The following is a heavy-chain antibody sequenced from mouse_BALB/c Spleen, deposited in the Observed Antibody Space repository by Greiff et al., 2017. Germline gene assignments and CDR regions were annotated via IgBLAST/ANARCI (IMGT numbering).Heavy chain of an antibody. D-gene: IGHD1-1*01. V-gene: IGHV1-7*01. CDR1: GYTFTSYW. Sequence: VQLQQSGAELAKPGASVKMSCKASGYTFTSYWMHWVKQRPGQGLEWIGYINPSTGYTEYNQKFKDKATLTADKSSSTAYMQLSSLTSEDSAVYYCARGHYGSSTGFAYWGQGTLVTVSA. CDR2: INPSTGYT. J-gene: IGHJ3*01. CDR3: ARGHYGSSTGFAY.